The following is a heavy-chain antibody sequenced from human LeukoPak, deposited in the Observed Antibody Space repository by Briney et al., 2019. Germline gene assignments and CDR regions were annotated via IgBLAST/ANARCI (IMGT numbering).Heavy chain of an antibody. CDR3: ASSITMVRGYAFDI. CDR2: NYHSGST. CDR1: GGSISSGGYS. Sequence: SQTLSLTCAVSGGSISSGGYSWSWIRQPPGKGLEWIGYNYHSGSTYYNPSLKSRVTISVDRSKNQFSLKLSSVTAADTAVYYCASSITMVRGYAFDIWGQGTMVTVSS. V-gene: IGHV4-30-2*01. J-gene: IGHJ3*02. D-gene: IGHD3-10*01.